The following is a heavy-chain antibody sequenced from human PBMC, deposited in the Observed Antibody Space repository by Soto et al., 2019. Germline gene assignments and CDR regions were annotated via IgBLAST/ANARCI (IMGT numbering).Heavy chain of an antibody. CDR3: ARGGGAY. CDR2: MSYDGSNK. D-gene: IGHD3-16*01. V-gene: IGHV3-30-3*01. Sequence: QVQLVESGGGVVQPGRSLRLSCAASGFTFSSYAMHWVRRAPGKGLEWMAVMSYDGSNKYYADSVKGRFTISRDNSKNTVYLQMNSLRPEDVALYECARGGGAYWGQGTLVIVSS. CDR1: GFTFSSYA. J-gene: IGHJ4*02.